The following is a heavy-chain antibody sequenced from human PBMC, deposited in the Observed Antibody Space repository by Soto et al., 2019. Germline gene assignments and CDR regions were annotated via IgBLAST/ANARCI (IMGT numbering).Heavy chain of an antibody. D-gene: IGHD3-9*01. CDR1: GFTFDDYA. Sequence: EVQLVESGGGLVQPGRSLRLSCAASGFTFDDYAMHWVRQAPGKGLEWVSGISWNSGSIGYADSVKGRFTISRDNSKNTLYLQMNSLRAEDTAVYYCAKGEYFDWLLKGNFDYWGQGTLVTVSS. CDR3: AKGEYFDWLLKGNFDY. V-gene: IGHV3-9*01. J-gene: IGHJ4*02. CDR2: ISWNSGSI.